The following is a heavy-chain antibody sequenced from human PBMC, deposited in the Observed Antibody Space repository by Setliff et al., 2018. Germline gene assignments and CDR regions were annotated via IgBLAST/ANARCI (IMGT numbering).Heavy chain of an antibody. CDR3: AALWFGGLFL. CDR2: IIPILGIA. D-gene: IGHD3-10*01. J-gene: IGHJ4*02. Sequence: ASVKVSCKASGYSFGSYNMHWVRQAPGQGLEWMGGIIPILGIANYAQKFQGRVTMTRNTSISTAYMELSSLRSEETAVYYCAALWFGGLFLWGQGTLVTVSS. CDR1: GYSFGSYN. V-gene: IGHV1-69*10.